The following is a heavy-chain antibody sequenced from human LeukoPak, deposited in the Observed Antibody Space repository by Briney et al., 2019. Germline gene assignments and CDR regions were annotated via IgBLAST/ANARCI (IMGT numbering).Heavy chain of an antibody. J-gene: IGHJ5*02. D-gene: IGHD2-2*02. CDR3: ARIPAAILGWFDP. V-gene: IGHV4-38-2*02. Sequence: SETLSLTCTVSGGSISSYYWGWIRQPPGKGLEWIGSIYHSGSTYYNPSLKSRVTISVDTSKNQFSLKLSSVTAADTAVYYCARIPAAILGWFDPWGQGTLVTVSS. CDR2: IYHSGST. CDR1: GGSISSYY.